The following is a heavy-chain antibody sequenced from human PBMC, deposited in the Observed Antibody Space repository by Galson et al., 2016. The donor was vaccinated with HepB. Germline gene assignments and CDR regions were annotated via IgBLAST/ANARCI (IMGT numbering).Heavy chain of an antibody. V-gene: IGHV4-4*07. Sequence: SETLSLTCTVSGGSISNSYWSWIRQPAGKGLEWIGRIYSSGTTNYNPSLKKGVTISVDTSKNQFSLHLSSFTAADTAVYYCARDHDFWSGFLEFWGQGTLVTVSS. D-gene: IGHD3-3*01. CDR2: IYSSGTT. J-gene: IGHJ4*02. CDR3: ARDHDFWSGFLEF. CDR1: GGSISNSY.